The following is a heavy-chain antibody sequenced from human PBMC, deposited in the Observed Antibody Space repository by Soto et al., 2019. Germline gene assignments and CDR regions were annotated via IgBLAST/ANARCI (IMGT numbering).Heavy chain of an antibody. V-gene: IGHV1-3*01. CDR3: VRRHVSATGIDWFDP. Sequence: ASVKVSCKASGYTFTSYGIHWVRQAPGQRLEWMRWINAANGDTKYSPKFQGRVTITRDTSASTAYMELSSLRSEDTAVYYCVRRHVSATGIDWFDPWGQGTLFPVSS. J-gene: IGHJ5*02. CDR1: GYTFTSYG. D-gene: IGHD6-13*01. CDR2: INAANGDT.